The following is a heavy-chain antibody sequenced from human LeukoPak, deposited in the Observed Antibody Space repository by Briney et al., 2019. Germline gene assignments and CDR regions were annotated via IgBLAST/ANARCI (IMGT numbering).Heavy chain of an antibody. CDR2: IRYDGSNK. Sequence: GGSLRLSCAASGFTFSSYGMHWVRQAPGKGLEWVAFIRYDGSNKYYADSVKGRFTISRDNSKNTLYLQMNSLRAEDTAVYYCAKKGAAWGYYYYYYMDVWGKGTTVTVSS. V-gene: IGHV3-30*02. CDR1: GFTFSSYG. J-gene: IGHJ6*03. CDR3: AKKGAAWGYYYYYYMDV. D-gene: IGHD7-27*01.